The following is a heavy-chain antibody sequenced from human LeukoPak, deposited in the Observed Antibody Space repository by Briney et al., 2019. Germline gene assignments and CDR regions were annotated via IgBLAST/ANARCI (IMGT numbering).Heavy chain of an antibody. J-gene: IGHJ4*02. CDR1: GGSISSGGYC. CDR2: IYHSGST. V-gene: IGHV4-30-2*01. Sequence: SETLSLTCAVSGGSISSGGYCWSWLRQPPGKGLEWIGYIYHSGSTYYNPSLKSRVTISVDRSNNQFSLKLSSVTAADTAVYYCARAGGYDFMDYWGQGTPVTVSS. D-gene: IGHD5-12*01. CDR3: ARAGGYDFMDY.